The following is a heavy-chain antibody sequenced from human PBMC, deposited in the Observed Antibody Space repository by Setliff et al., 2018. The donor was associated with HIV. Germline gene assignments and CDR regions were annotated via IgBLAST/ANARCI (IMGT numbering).Heavy chain of an antibody. J-gene: IGHJ4*03. Sequence: KTSETLSLTCTVSSDSIRFYYWTWIRQPPGKGLEWIGNIYYTGSTNYNPSLKSRITISIDTSKSQFSLKLTSVAAADTAVYYCARDSGGYNYGFAVGSFDYWVPETLLVTVSS. CDR3: ARDSGGYNYGFAVGSFDY. CDR2: IYYTGST. CDR1: SDSIRFYY. D-gene: IGHD5-18*01. V-gene: IGHV4-59*01.